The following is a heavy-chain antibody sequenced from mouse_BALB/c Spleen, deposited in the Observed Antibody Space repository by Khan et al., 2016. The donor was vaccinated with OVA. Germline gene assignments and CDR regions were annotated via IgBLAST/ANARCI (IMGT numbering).Heavy chain of an antibody. Sequence: LVKTGASVKLSCTASGYSFTGYYMHWVKQSHGKSLEWIGYISCYNGSTTYNQKFKGKATFTVDTSYSTVYMQFNSLTSEDSAVYYCERGDYYGSSSFAYGGQGTLGTGSA. CDR3: ERGDYYGSSSFAY. D-gene: IGHD1-1*01. V-gene: IGHV1S34*01. CDR2: ISCYNGST. CDR1: GYSFTGYY. J-gene: IGHJ3*01.